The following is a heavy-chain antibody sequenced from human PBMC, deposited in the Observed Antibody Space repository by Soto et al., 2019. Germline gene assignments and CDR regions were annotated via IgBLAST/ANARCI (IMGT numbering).Heavy chain of an antibody. CDR2: IKQEVSEK. CDR1: GFTFSGYW. D-gene: IGHD3-10*01. Sequence: EVQLVESGGGLVQPGGTLRLSCAASGFTFSGYWMTWVRQAPGKGPEWVANIKQEVSEKYYVDSVQGRFTISRDNAKNSLYLQMKSLRAEDTAVYYCARGIAAHPGEDWGRGNLVTVS. CDR3: ARGIAAHPGED. V-gene: IGHV3-7*05. J-gene: IGHJ4*02.